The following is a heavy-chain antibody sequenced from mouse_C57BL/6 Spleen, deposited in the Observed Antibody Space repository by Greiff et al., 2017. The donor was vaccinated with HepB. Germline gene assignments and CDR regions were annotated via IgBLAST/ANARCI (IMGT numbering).Heavy chain of an antibody. V-gene: IGHV1-26*01. CDR3: ARWGFAY. Sequence: EVQLQQSGPELVKPGASVKISCKASGYTFTDYYMNWVKQSHGKSLEWIGDINPNNGGTSYNQKFKGKATLTVDKSSSTAYMERRSLTSEDSAVYYCARWGFAYWGQGTLVTVSA. CDR1: GYTFTDYY. CDR2: INPNNGGT. J-gene: IGHJ3*01.